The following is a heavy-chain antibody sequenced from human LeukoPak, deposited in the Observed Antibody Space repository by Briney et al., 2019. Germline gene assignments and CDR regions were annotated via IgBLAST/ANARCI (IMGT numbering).Heavy chain of an antibody. CDR1: GGSFSGYY. CDR2: INHSGST. Sequence: SETLSLTCAVYGGSFSGYYWSWIRQPPGKGLEWIGEINHSGSTNYNPSLKSRVTISVDTSKNQFSLKLSSVTAADTAVYYCARGTYDCYYXFXXXXXXXXXDYXXXGXLVTV. D-gene: IGHD3-3*01. CDR3: ARGTYDCYYXFXXXXXXXXXDY. V-gene: IGHV4-34*01. J-gene: IGHJ4*02.